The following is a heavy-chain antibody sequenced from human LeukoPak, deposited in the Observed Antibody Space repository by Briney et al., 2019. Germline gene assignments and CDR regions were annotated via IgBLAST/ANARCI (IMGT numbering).Heavy chain of an antibody. J-gene: IGHJ5*02. CDR2: IYYSGST. D-gene: IGHD3-10*01. V-gene: IGHV4-61*01. Sequence: SETLSLTCSVSGGFISTSSYFWGRIRQPPGKGLEWIGYIYYSGSTNYNPSLKSRVTISVDTSKNQFSLELSSVTAADTAVYYCAREPYGSGSYGTGWFDPWGQGTLVTVSS. CDR1: GGFISTSSYF. CDR3: AREPYGSGSYGTGWFDP.